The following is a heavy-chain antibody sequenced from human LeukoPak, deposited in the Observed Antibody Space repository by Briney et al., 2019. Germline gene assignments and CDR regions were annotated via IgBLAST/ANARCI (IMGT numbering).Heavy chain of an antibody. J-gene: IGHJ6*03. V-gene: IGHV3-30*03. CDR3: ARDRAVALPTYFYYMDV. D-gene: IGHD2-15*01. Sequence: GGSLRLSCAASGFTFSSYGMHWVRQAPGKGLEWVAVISQTGSIETYADSVRGRFSISRDNSDSTVYLQMNSLKTEDTAVYYCARDRAVALPTYFYYMDVWGKGTTVILSS. CDR2: ISQTGSIE. CDR1: GFTFSSYG.